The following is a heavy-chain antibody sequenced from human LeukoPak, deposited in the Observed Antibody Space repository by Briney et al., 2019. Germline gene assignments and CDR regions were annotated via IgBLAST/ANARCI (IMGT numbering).Heavy chain of an antibody. J-gene: IGHJ4*02. Sequence: SETLSLTCAVSGGSISSSSYYWGWIRQPPGKGLEWIGSIYYSGSTYHNPSLKSRVTISVDTSKDQFSLRLSSVTAADTAVYYCARLPTVTFFDYWGQGTLVTVSS. CDR3: ARLPTVTFFDY. CDR1: GGSISSSSYY. V-gene: IGHV4-39*01. CDR2: IYYSGST. D-gene: IGHD4-17*01.